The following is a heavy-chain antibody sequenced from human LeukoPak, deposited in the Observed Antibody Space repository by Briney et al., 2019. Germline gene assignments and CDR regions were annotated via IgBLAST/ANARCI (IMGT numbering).Heavy chain of an antibody. CDR2: ISGSGGST. J-gene: IGHJ4*02. D-gene: IGHD2-15*01. V-gene: IGHV3-23*01. CDR3: ARTPAVVVVGAASHFDY. Sequence: PGGPLRLSCAASGFTFSTYGMGWVRQAPGKGLEWVSGISGSGGSTYCADSVKGRFTVSRDNSKNTLYLQMNSLRAEDTAVYYCARTPAVVVVGAASHFDYWGQGTLVTVSS. CDR1: GFTFSTYG.